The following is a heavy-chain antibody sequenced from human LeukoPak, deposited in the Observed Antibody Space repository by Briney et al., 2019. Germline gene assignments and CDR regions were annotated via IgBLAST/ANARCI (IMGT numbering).Heavy chain of an antibody. Sequence: GGSLRLSCAASGFTLSGNSMNWVRQAPGKGLVWVSSIYADGSTFYADSVKGRFTISRDNAKNTVYLQMNSLRGEDTAVYYCAKVRFGWYYYDADYWGQGTLVTVSS. CDR1: GFTLSGNS. CDR3: AKVRFGWYYYDADY. V-gene: IGHV3-74*01. J-gene: IGHJ4*02. D-gene: IGHD3-22*01. CDR2: IYADGST.